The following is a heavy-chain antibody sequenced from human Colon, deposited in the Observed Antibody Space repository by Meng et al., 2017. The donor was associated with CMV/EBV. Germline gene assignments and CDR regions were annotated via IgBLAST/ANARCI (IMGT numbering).Heavy chain of an antibody. CDR3: ALRLRNSDGMDV. J-gene: IGHJ6*02. CDR2: INGDGSST. CDR1: GFTFSNSW. D-gene: IGHD3-16*01. Sequence: GGPLRLSCAASGFTFSNSWMHWVRQGPGKGLVWVSRINGDGSSTSYADSVKGRFTISRDNAKNTLFLQMNSLRTEDTAVYYCALRLRNSDGMDVWGQGTAVTVSS. V-gene: IGHV3-74*01.